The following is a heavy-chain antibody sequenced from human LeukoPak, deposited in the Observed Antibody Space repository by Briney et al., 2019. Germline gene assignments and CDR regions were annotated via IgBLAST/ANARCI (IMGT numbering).Heavy chain of an antibody. D-gene: IGHD6-25*01. Sequence: TGGSLRLSCAASGLMFSDYNMKWVRQAPGKGREGLSYISSGRSDIYYADSVKGRFTVSRENVENSLYLQMNSLSVEDTAVYYCARDFEVPSAAPDYFYNYYIDVWGKGTTVTVSS. CDR1: GLMFSDYN. CDR2: ISSGRSDI. J-gene: IGHJ6*03. CDR3: ARDFEVPSAAPDYFYNYYIDV. V-gene: IGHV3-21*05.